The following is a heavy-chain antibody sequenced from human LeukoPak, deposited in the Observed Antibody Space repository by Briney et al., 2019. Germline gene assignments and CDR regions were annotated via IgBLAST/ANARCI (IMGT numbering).Heavy chain of an antibody. D-gene: IGHD6-6*01. CDR1: GYTFTSYD. J-gene: IGHJ5*02. CDR2: MNPNSGNT. V-gene: IGHV1-8*03. CDR3: AGRQGHWFDR. Sequence: ASVTVSCKASGYTFTSYDINWVRQAPGQGLEWMGWMNPNSGNTGYAQKFQGRVTITRNTSISTAYMELSSLRSEDTAVYYCAGRQGHWFDRWGQGTLVTVSS.